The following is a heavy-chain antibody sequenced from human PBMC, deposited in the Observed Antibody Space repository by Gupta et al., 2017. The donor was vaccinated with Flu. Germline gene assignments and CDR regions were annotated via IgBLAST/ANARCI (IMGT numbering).Heavy chain of an antibody. J-gene: IGHJ4*02. CDR3: ASLWGLIEWGL. Sequence: QVQLVQSGAEVRKPGSSVKVSCKASGGTFSNFAISWVRQAPGQGLEWMGGMMPFFDTAKYAQKFQDRVTITADKSTSTAYMELSGLRPEDTAVYYCASLWGLIEWGLWGQGTLVTVSS. CDR2: MMPFFDTA. CDR1: GGTFSNFA. D-gene: IGHD7-27*01. V-gene: IGHV1-69*06.